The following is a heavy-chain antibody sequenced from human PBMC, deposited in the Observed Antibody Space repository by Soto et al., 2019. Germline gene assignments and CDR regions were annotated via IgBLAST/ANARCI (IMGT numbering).Heavy chain of an antibody. V-gene: IGHV4-39*01. D-gene: IGHD6-13*01. CDR3: ARLIAADYFDY. CDR2: IYYSVST. CDR1: GGSISSSSNY. J-gene: IGHJ4*02. Sequence: QLQLQESGPGLVKPSETLSLTCTVSGGSISSSSNYWGWIRQPPGKGLEWIGSIYYSVSTYYNPSLKSRVTISVDTSKNQFSLNLRSVTAADTAVYYCARLIAADYFDYWGQGTLVTVSS.